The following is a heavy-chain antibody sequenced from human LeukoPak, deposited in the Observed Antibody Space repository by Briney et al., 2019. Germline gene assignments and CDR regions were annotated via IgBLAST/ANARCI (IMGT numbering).Heavy chain of an antibody. V-gene: IGHV3-23*01. CDR2: ISGSGGST. CDR1: GFTFSSHA. CDR3: AKASPIYSSGWYYYFDY. D-gene: IGHD6-19*01. Sequence: GGSLRLSCAASGFTFSSHAMSWARQAPGKGLEWVSAISGSGGSTYYADSVKGRFTISRDNSKNTLYLQMNSLGAEDTAVYCCAKASPIYSSGWYYYFDYWGQGTLVTVSS. J-gene: IGHJ4*02.